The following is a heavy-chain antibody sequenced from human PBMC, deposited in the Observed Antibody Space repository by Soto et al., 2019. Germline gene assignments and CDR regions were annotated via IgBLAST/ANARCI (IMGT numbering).Heavy chain of an antibody. D-gene: IGHD1-26*01. CDR3: AKEVGWY. CDR1: GFTFSSYG. Sequence: QVQLVESGGGVVQPGRSLRLSCAASGFTFSSYGMHWVRQAPGKGLEWVAVISYDGSNKYYADSVKGRFTISRDNSKNTLYLQMNSLRAEDTAVYYCAKEVGWYWGQGTLVTVSS. V-gene: IGHV3-30*18. J-gene: IGHJ4*02. CDR2: ISYDGSNK.